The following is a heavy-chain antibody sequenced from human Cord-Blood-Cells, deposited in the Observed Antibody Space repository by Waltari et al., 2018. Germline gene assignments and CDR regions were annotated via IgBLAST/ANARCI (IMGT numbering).Heavy chain of an antibody. J-gene: IGHJ4*02. V-gene: IGHV4-59*01. D-gene: IGHD7-27*01. CDR3: ARGWGSDY. CDR2: IYYSGST. CDR1: VGSISSNY. Sequence: QVQLQESGPGLVKPSETLSLTCTVSVGSISSNYWSWIRQPPGKGLEWIGYIYYSGSTNYNPSLKSRVTISVDTSKNQFSLKLSSVTAADTAVYYCARGWGSDYWGQGTLVTVSS.